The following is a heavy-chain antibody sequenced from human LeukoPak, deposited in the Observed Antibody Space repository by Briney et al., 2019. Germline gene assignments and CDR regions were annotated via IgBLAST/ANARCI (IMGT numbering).Heavy chain of an antibody. CDR3: ARSTVLLV. J-gene: IGHJ3*01. Sequence: GGSLRPSCAASGFTFSAYEMNWVRRAPGRGLEWVSYISSSGSTIYYADSVKGRFTISRDNAKNSLYLQMNSLRAEDTAVYYCARSTVLLVWGQGTMVTVSS. CDR1: GFTFSAYE. CDR2: ISSSGSTI. D-gene: IGHD3-10*01. V-gene: IGHV3-48*03.